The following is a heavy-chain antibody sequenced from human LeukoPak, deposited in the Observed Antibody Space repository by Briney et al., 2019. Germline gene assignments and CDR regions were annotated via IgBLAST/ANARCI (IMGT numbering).Heavy chain of an antibody. D-gene: IGHD3-3*01. CDR1: GGSIRSYY. CDR3: ARSYDTNFDY. V-gene: IGHV4-59*01. J-gene: IGHJ4*02. CDR2: IYFSGST. Sequence: SETLSLTCTVSGGSIRSYYWSWIRQPPGKGLEWIGYIYFSGSTSYNPSLKSRVTISVDRSKNQFSLKLSSVAAADTAVYYCARSYDTNFDYWGQGTLVAVSS.